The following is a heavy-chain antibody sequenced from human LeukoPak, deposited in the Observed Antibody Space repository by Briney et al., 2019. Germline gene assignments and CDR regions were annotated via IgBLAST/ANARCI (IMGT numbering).Heavy chain of an antibody. CDR1: GLTISSSG. Sequence: GGSLRLSCAASGLTISSSGMSWVRRAPGKGLEWVSAISGSGDRTHYADSVRGRFTISRDTSKDTLYLQVNSLRADDTAVYYCARDGFNDRSGDNDGFDMWGQGTMVTVSS. V-gene: IGHV3-23*01. D-gene: IGHD1-1*01. J-gene: IGHJ3*02. CDR2: ISGSGDRT. CDR3: ARDGFNDRSGDNDGFDM.